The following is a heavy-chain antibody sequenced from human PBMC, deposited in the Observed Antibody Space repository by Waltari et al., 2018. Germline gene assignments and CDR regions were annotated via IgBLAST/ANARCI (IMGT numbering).Heavy chain of an antibody. Sequence: QVQLQQWGAGLLRASETLSLWCTVYCGSFIGYYWTWIPQPPGKGLEWIGEITQIGSTNYNPSLKSRVSISADMSKNLFSLKLNSVTVADTAEYYCARGSESPYYQYYYGMDVWGQGTTVTVSS. CDR3: ARGSESPYYQYYYGMDV. J-gene: IGHJ6*02. CDR1: CGSFIGYY. CDR2: ITQIGST. V-gene: IGHV4-34*01.